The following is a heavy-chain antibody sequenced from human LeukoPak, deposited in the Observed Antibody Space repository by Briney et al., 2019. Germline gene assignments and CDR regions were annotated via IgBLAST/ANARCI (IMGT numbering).Heavy chain of an antibody. CDR2: IYPGDSRT. CDR1: GYTFTDYW. Sequence: GESLTISCKGSGYTFTDYWIGWVRQMPGKGLEWMAVIYPGDSRTRYNLSFQGQVTISVDKSINTVYLKWSSLKASDAALYYCACRMLASTRFEPWGQGTLVTVSS. V-gene: IGHV5-51*01. D-gene: IGHD3-16*01. CDR3: ACRMLASTRFEP. J-gene: IGHJ5*02.